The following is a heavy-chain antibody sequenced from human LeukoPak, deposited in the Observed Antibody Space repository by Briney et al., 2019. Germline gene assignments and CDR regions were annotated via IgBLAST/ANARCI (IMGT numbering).Heavy chain of an antibody. CDR2: IYYSGST. Sequence: SETLSLTCAVSGGSISSYYWSWIRQPRGKGLEWIGYIYYSGSTNYNPSLKSRVTISVDTSKNQFSLKLSSVTAADTAVYYCARELRYSSGFQHWGQGTLVTVSS. J-gene: IGHJ1*01. V-gene: IGHV4-59*01. CDR3: ARELRYSSGFQH. CDR1: GGSISSYY. D-gene: IGHD3-9*01.